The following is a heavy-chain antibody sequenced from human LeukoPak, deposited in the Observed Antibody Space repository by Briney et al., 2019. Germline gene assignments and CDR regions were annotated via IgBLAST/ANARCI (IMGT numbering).Heavy chain of an antibody. Sequence: GGSLRLSCAASGFTFDDYGMSWVRQAPGKGLEWVSGINWNGGSTGYADSVKGRFTTSRDNAKNSLYLQMNSLRAEDTALCYCARVVGAKYYFDYWGQGTLVTVSS. CDR3: ARVVGAKYYFDY. D-gene: IGHD1-26*01. CDR1: GFTFDDYG. J-gene: IGHJ4*02. CDR2: INWNGGST. V-gene: IGHV3-20*04.